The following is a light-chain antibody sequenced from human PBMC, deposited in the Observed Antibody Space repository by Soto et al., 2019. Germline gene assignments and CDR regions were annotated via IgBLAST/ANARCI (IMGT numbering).Light chain of an antibody. CDR3: SSYTSSSTLYV. J-gene: IGLJ1*01. CDR2: GVT. V-gene: IGLV2-14*03. CDR1: TNDVGGYNY. Sequence: QSVLTQPASVSGSPGQSITISCSGTTNDVGGYNYVSWYQQHPGKAPKLLIYGVTDRPSGVSSRFSGSKSGNAASLTISGLQAEDEGDYYCSSYTSSSTLYVFGTGTKVTVL.